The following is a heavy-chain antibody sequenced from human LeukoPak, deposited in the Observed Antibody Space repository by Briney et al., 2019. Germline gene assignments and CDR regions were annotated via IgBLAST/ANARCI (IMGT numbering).Heavy chain of an antibody. CDR3: ATYSSSPSGDWFDP. V-gene: IGHV4-59*01. D-gene: IGHD6-6*01. CDR2: IYYSGST. J-gene: IGHJ5*02. Sequence: SETLSLTCTVSGGSISSYYWSWIRQPPGKGLEWIGYIYYSGSTNYNPFLKSRVTISVDTSKNQFSLKLSSVTAADTAVYYCATYSSSPSGDWFDPWGQGTLVTVSS. CDR1: GGSISSYY.